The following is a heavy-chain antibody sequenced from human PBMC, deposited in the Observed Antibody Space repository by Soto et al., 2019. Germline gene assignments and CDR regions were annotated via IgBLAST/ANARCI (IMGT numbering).Heavy chain of an antibody. D-gene: IGHD3-3*01. J-gene: IGHJ4*02. CDR2: IGTAGDT. Sequence: PGGSLRLSCAASGFTFSSYDMHWVRQATGKGLEWVSAIGTAGDTYYPGSVKGRFTISRENAKNSLYLQMNSLRAGDTAVYYCARAMYYDFWSGYSGGYYFDYWGQGTLVTVSS. V-gene: IGHV3-13*01. CDR3: ARAMYYDFWSGYSGGYYFDY. CDR1: GFTFSSYD.